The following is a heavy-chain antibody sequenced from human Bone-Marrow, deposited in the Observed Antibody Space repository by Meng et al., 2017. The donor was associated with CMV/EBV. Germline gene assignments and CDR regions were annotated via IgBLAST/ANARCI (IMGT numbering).Heavy chain of an antibody. Sequence: SETLSLTCTVSGGSISSYYWTWIRQPPGKGLEWIGYIFYTGSTNYNPSLKSRVTISVDTSKNQFSLKLNSVTAADTAGYYCARVSFGGFDHWGQGRLVTVSS. J-gene: IGHJ4*02. CDR1: GGSISSYY. V-gene: IGHV4-59*01. CDR3: ARVSFGGFDH. CDR2: IFYTGST. D-gene: IGHD3-16*01.